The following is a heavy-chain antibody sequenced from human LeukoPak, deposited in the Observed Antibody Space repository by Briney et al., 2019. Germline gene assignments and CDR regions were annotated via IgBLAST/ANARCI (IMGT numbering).Heavy chain of an antibody. D-gene: IGHD5-12*01. V-gene: IGHV3-23*01. CDR3: AKAPRGYSGFFDY. CDR2: ISGSGGST. Sequence: GGSLRLSCAASGFTFSSYAMSWVRQTPGKGLEWVSAISGSGGSTYYADSVKGRFTISRDNSKNTLYLQMNSLRAEDTAVYYCAKAPRGYSGFFDYWGQGTLVTVSS. J-gene: IGHJ4*02. CDR1: GFTFSSYA.